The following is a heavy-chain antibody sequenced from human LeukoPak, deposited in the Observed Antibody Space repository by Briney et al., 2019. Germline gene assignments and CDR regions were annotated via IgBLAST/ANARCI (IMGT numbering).Heavy chain of an antibody. CDR3: AKNRDSSDYPRDFDF. V-gene: IGHV3-30*02. Sequence: GGSLRLSCAAFGFTFSSYGMHWGRQTPGKGLEWVAFIRHDGSYQQYADSVKGRFTVSRDNSKDMVYLQMNSLRTEDTAVYYCAKNRDSSDYPRDFDFWGQGTLVTVSS. J-gene: IGHJ4*02. CDR1: GFTFSSYG. CDR2: IRHDGSYQ. D-gene: IGHD3-22*01.